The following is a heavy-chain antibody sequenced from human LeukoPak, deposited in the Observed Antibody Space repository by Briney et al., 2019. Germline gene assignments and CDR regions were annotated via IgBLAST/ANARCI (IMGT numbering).Heavy chain of an antibody. CDR3: AKIVETAPGLFDS. J-gene: IGHJ4*02. CDR1: GFTVSSNY. V-gene: IGHV3-23*01. CDR2: LSRSGDST. Sequence: PGGSLRLSCAASGFTVSSNYMSWVRQAPGKGLEWVSALSRSGDSTYYADSVKGRVTISRDNSKNTLYLQMNSLRADDTAVYYCAKIVETAPGLFDSWGQGTLVTVS. D-gene: IGHD6-13*01.